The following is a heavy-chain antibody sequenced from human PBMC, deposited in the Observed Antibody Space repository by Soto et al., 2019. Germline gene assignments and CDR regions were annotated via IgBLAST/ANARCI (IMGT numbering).Heavy chain of an antibody. J-gene: IGHJ4*02. CDR3: ARGGHNSGWYRTFDS. D-gene: IGHD6-13*01. V-gene: IGHV1-69*01. Sequence: QVQLVQSGAEVKKPGSSVSVSCKSSRGTFTTDAISCVRQAPGQGLEWMGVIIPVFGPPIYAQKFQGRVSITADESTSTANLELSNLRSEDTAVYYCARGGHNSGWYRTFDSWGQGTLVTVSS. CDR2: IIPVFGPP. CDR1: RGTFTTDA.